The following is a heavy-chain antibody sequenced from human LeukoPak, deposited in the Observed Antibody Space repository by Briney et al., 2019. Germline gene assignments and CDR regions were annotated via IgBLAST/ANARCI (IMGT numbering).Heavy chain of an antibody. CDR3: ARVKDYGDYGFDY. J-gene: IGHJ4*02. CDR1: GLTVSINY. CDR2: IYSGGST. V-gene: IGHV3-53*01. Sequence: PGGSLRLFCTASGLTVSINYMSGVRQAPGKGLEGVSVIYSGGSTYYADSVKGRFTISRDNSKNTLYLQMNSLRAEDSAVYYCARVKDYGDYGFDYWGQGTLVTVSS. D-gene: IGHD4-17*01.